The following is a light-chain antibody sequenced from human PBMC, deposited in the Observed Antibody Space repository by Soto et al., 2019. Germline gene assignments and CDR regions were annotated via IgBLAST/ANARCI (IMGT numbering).Light chain of an antibody. CDR3: HSYTSSSTFV. V-gene: IGLV2-14*01. CDR2: EVS. Sequence: QSALTQPASVSGSPGQSITISCTGTSSDVGGYNYVSWYQQHPGKAPKLMIYEVSNRPSGVSNRFSGSRSGNTASLTISGLQSEDEAEYYCHSYTSSSTFVFGTGTMLTVL. CDR1: SSDVGGYNY. J-gene: IGLJ1*01.